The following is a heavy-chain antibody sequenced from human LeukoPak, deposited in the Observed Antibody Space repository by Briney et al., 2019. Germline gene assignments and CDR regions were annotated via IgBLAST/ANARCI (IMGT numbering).Heavy chain of an antibody. V-gene: IGHV4-59*01. Sequence: SETLSLTCTVSGGSISSYYWSWIRQPPGKGLEWIGYIYYSGSTNYNPSPKSRVTISVDTSKNQFSLKLSSVTAADTALYYCARSRGYFDYWGQGTLVTVSS. CDR2: IYYSGST. CDR3: ARSRGYFDY. J-gene: IGHJ4*02. D-gene: IGHD6-13*01. CDR1: GGSISSYY.